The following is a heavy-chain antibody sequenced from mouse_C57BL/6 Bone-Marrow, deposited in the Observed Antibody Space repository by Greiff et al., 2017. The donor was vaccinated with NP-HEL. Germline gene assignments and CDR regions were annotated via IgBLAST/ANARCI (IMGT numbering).Heavy chain of an antibody. CDR2: ISPGDGDT. CDR3: ARGDYYGSSLSDY. CDR1: GYAFSSSW. Sequence: VQLQQSGPELVKPGASVKISCKASGYAFSSSWMNWVKQRPGKGLEWIGRISPGDGDTNYNGKFKGKATLTADKSSSTAYMQLSSLTSEDSAVYFCARGDYYGSSLSDYWGQGTTLTVSS. V-gene: IGHV1-82*01. D-gene: IGHD1-1*01. J-gene: IGHJ2*01.